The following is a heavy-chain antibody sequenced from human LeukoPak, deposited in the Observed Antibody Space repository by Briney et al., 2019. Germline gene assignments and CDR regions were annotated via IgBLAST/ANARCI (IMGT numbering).Heavy chain of an antibody. V-gene: IGHV3-21*04. D-gene: IGHD4-17*01. Sequence: PGGSLRLSCAASGFTFSSNSMNWVRQAPGKGLEWVSSISSSSSYIYYADSVKGRFTISRDNSKNTLYLQMNSLRAEDTALYYCSKDPNGDYIGAFDMWGPGTLVTVSS. CDR1: GFTFSSNS. CDR2: ISSSSSYI. J-gene: IGHJ3*02. CDR3: SKDPNGDYIGAFDM.